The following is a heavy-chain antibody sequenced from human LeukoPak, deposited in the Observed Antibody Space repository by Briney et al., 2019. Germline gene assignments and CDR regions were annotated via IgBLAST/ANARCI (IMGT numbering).Heavy chain of an antibody. CDR2: ISYDRSNK. CDR1: GFTFSSYG. Sequence: PGRSLRLSCAASGFTFSSYGMHWVRQAPGKGLEWVAVISYDRSNKYYADSVKGRFTISRDNSKNTLYLQLNSLRAEDTAVYYCAKERDPYSYGPFDYWGQGTLVTVSS. D-gene: IGHD5-18*01. J-gene: IGHJ4*02. V-gene: IGHV3-30*18. CDR3: AKERDPYSYGPFDY.